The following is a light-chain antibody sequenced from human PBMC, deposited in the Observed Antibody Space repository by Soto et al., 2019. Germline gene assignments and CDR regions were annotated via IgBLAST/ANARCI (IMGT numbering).Light chain of an antibody. J-gene: IGKJ4*01. CDR3: HQYGSSPQLT. V-gene: IGKV3-20*01. CDR2: GAS. Sequence: EIVLTQSPGTLSFSPGERATLSCRASQSVSSSYLAWYQQKPGQAPRLLIYGASSRATGIPDRFSGSGSGTDFTLTISRLEPEDFAVYYCHQYGSSPQLTFGGGTKVDIK. CDR1: QSVSSSY.